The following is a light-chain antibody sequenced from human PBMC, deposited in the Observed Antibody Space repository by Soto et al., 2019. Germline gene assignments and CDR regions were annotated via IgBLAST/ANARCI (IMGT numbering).Light chain of an antibody. Sequence: EIVLTQSPATLSLSPGERATLSCRASQSVSSYLAWYQQKPGQAPRLLIYDAFNRAAGIPARFSGSGSGTDFTLTISSLETEDFAVYYCEPRSNWPITFGQGTRLEIK. CDR2: DAF. CDR1: QSVSSY. J-gene: IGKJ5*01. CDR3: EPRSNWPIT. V-gene: IGKV3-11*01.